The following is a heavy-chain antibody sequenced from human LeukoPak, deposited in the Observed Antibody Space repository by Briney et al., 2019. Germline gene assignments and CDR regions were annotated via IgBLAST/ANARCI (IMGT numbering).Heavy chain of an antibody. D-gene: IGHD3-22*01. Sequence: GGSLRLSCAASGLTFSNYSMNWVRQAPGKGLEWVSYIGGSSSTIYYADSVKGRFTISRDNAKNSLHLQMNSLRAEDTAVYYCATEGVITNWGQGTLVTVSS. CDR2: IGGSSSTI. CDR1: GLTFSNYS. J-gene: IGHJ4*02. V-gene: IGHV3-48*04. CDR3: ATEGVITN.